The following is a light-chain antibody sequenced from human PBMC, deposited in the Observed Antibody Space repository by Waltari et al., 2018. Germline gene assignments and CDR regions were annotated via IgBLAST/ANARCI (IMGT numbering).Light chain of an antibody. J-gene: IGLJ1*01. V-gene: IGLV1-44*01. CDR1: SSNIGSNT. CDR3: ASWDDSRGYV. CDR2: INT. Sequence: QSVLTQPPSASGTPGQRVTISCSGSSSNIGSNTVSWYQQLPDTAPKLLIYINTRLPSGVPDRFPGSKSGTSASLAISGLQSEDAADYYCASWDDSRGYVFGTGTKVTVL.